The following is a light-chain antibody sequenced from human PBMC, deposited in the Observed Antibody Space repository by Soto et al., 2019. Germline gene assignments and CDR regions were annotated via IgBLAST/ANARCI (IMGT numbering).Light chain of an antibody. CDR3: MQALQTPVT. CDR1: QSLLHRTGYNY. Sequence: IVMTQSPLSLPVTTGEPASISCRSSQSLLHRTGYNYLEWYLQKQGQYPQLLLYLASNRASVVPDRYGGSGSGKDFTLKISRVEAEDIGIYFCMQALQTPVTFGQGTKLEIK. V-gene: IGKV2-28*01. J-gene: IGKJ2*01. CDR2: LAS.